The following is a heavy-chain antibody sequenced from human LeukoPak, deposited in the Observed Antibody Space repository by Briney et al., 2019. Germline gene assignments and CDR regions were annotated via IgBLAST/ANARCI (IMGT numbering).Heavy chain of an antibody. V-gene: IGHV3-21*01. CDR1: GFTFSSYS. D-gene: IGHD3-16*02. Sequence: GGSLRLSCAASGFTFSSYSMNWVRQAPGKGLEWVSSITGSSSYIYYVESVKGRFTISRDNAKNSLYLQMNSLRAEDTAVYYCARVLGSSEDYVWGSYRFWGQGTLVTVSS. CDR2: ITGSSSYI. CDR3: ARVLGSSEDYVWGSYRF. J-gene: IGHJ4*02.